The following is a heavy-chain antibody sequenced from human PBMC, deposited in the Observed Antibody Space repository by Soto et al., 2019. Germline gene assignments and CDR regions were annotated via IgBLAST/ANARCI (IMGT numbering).Heavy chain of an antibody. D-gene: IGHD6-19*01. CDR1: GGSISSYY. CDR2: IYYSGST. J-gene: IGHJ4*02. CDR3: AQGSGWYLFDY. Sequence: SETLSLTCTVSGGSISSYYWSWIRQPPGKGLEWIGYIYYSGSTNYNPSLKSRVTISVDTSKNQFSLKLSSVTAADTAVYYCAQGSGWYLFDYWGQGTLVTVSS. V-gene: IGHV4-59*01.